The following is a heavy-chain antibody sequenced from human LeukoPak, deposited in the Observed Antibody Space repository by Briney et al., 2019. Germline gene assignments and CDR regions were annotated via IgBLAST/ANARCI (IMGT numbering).Heavy chain of an antibody. CDR3: ARDFMYNVNCAGC. V-gene: IGHV3-21*01. CDR2: ISSFSRYI. CDR1: GFTFSSFS. Sequence: GRCLRLSCAVSGFTFSSFSMDWGRHAPGEGLGWVSSISSFSRYIYYADSVKGRFTISRDNARHSLHLQMNSLSAEDTGVYYCARDFMYNVNCAGCWGQGTLVNVSS. J-gene: IGHJ4*02. D-gene: IGHD1-14*01.